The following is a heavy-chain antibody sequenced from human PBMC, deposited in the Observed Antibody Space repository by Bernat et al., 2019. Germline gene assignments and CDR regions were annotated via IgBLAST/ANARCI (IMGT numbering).Heavy chain of an antibody. CDR2: INSDGCST. V-gene: IGHV3-74*01. CDR1: GFTFSSYW. Sequence: EVQLVESGGGLVQPGGSLRLSCAASGFTFSSYWMHWVRQAPGKGLVWVSRINSDGCSTSYADSVKGRFTISRDNAKNTLYLQMNSLRAEDTAVYYCARDGLDYYDAFDYWGQGTLVTVSS. J-gene: IGHJ4*02. CDR3: ARDGLDYYDAFDY. D-gene: IGHD3-22*01.